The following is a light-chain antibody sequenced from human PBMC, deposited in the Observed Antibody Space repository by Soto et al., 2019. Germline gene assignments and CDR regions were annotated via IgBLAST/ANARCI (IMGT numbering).Light chain of an antibody. CDR2: SNS. Sequence: QLVLSQPPSASGTPGLRVTISCSGSSSNIGSSTLHWYQHLPGTSPKLLIYSNSQRPSGVPDRLSGSKSGTSASLAISGLQSEDEADYYCAAWDDSLNGWVFGGGTKLTVL. CDR1: SSNIGSST. CDR3: AAWDDSLNGWV. V-gene: IGLV1-44*01. J-gene: IGLJ3*02.